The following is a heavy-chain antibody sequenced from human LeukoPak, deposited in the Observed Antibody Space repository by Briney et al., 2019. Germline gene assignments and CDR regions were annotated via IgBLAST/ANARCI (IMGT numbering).Heavy chain of an antibody. CDR1: GFTLSSFG. CDR3: AKEGDYCSSSGCHKRGIDY. V-gene: IGHV3-33*06. Sequence: GGSLRLSCEASGFTLSSFGIHWVRQAPGKGLEWVAVIWYDGSHDTYTDSVKGRFTVSRDNFKNVLHLQMNSLRVEDTAVYYCAKEGDYCSSSGCHKRGIDYWGQGTLVTVSS. J-gene: IGHJ4*02. CDR2: IWYDGSHD. D-gene: IGHD2-2*01.